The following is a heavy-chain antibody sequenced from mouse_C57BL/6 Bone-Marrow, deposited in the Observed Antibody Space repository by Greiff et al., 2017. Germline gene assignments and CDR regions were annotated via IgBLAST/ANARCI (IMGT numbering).Heavy chain of an antibody. CDR2: ILPGSGST. D-gene: IGHD3-2*02. Sequence: VQLQQSGAELMKPGASVKLSCKATGYTFTGYWIEWVKQRPGHGLEWIGEILPGSGSTNYTEKFKGRATFTADTSSNPAYMQLSSLTAEDSANYSCARWDSSGYVDYWGQGTTLTVSS. V-gene: IGHV1-9*01. CDR3: ARWDSSGYVDY. CDR1: GYTFTGYW. J-gene: IGHJ2*01.